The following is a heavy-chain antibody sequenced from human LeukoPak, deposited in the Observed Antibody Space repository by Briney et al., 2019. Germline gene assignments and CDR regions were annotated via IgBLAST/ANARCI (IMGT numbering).Heavy chain of an antibody. CDR2: IYYSGST. CDR3: ARRKGGDCFDY. J-gene: IGHJ4*02. CDR1: GGSISSYY. D-gene: IGHD2-21*01. Sequence: SQTLSLTCTVSGGSISSYYWSWIRPPPGKGLECIGYIYYSGSTNYNPSLKSRVTISVDTSKNQFSLKLSSVTAADTAVYYCARRKGGDCFDYWGQGTLVTVSS. V-gene: IGHV4-59*01.